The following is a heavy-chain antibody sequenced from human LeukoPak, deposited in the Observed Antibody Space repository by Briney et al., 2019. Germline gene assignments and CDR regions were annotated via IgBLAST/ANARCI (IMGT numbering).Heavy chain of an antibody. J-gene: IGHJ4*02. CDR3: AKDLGVWLLVNYFGY. V-gene: IGHV3-30*18. CDR2: ISYDGSNK. D-gene: IGHD3-22*01. Sequence: GGSLRLSCAASGFTFSSYGMHWVRQAPGKGLEWVAVISYDGSNKYYADSVKGRFTISIDNSKNTLYLQMNSLRAEDTAVYYRAKDLGVWLLVNYFGYWGQGTL. CDR1: GFTFSSYG.